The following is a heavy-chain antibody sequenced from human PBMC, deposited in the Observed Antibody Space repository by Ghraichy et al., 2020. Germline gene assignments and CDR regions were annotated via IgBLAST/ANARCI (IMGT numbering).Heavy chain of an antibody. CDR3: AKGPGPYCSGGSCYFFDY. J-gene: IGHJ4*01. CDR1: AFTFSSYA. Sequence: GGSLRLSCAASAFTFSSYAMSWVRQAPGKGLEWVSSISGSGVSIYYADSVKGRFTISRDNSKNTLYLQMHSLRAEDTAVYYCAKGPGPYCSGGSCYFFDYWGQGTLVTVSS. D-gene: IGHD2-15*01. CDR2: ISGSGVSI. V-gene: IGHV3-23*01.